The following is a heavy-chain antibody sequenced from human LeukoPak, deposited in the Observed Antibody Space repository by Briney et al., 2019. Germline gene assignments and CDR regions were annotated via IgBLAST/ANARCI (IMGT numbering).Heavy chain of an antibody. CDR1: GFTFSSYS. J-gene: IGHJ4*02. D-gene: IGHD3-3*01. Sequence: GGSLRLSCAASGFTFSSYSMNWVRQAPGKGLEWVSSISSSSSYIYYADSVKGRFTISRDNSKNTLYLQMNSLRAEDTAVYYCAKIPIDFWSGYTYWGQGTLVTVSS. V-gene: IGHV3-21*04. CDR2: ISSSSSYI. CDR3: AKIPIDFWSGYTY.